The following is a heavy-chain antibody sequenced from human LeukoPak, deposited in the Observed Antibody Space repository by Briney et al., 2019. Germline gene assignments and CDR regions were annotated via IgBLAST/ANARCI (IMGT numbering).Heavy chain of an antibody. Sequence: GGSLRLSCAASGFTFDDYGMSWVRHAPGKGLEWVSGINWNGGSTGYADSVKGRFTISRDNAKNSLYLQMNSLRAEDTALYYCARDRHSSGWYGGSDYWGQGTLVTVSS. CDR3: ARDRHSSGWYGGSDY. V-gene: IGHV3-20*04. D-gene: IGHD6-19*01. J-gene: IGHJ4*02. CDR1: GFTFDDYG. CDR2: INWNGGST.